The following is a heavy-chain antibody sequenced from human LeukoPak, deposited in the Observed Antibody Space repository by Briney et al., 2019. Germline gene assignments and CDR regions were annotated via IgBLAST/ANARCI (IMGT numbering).Heavy chain of an antibody. CDR2: IEEDGSAK. CDR1: GFTFSTHG. CDR3: ARAGQLNY. Sequence: AGGSLRLSCAASGFTFSTHGMNWVRQAPGRGLEWVAKIEEDGSAKYYMDSVKGRFSIYRDNAKNSLYLQMYSLRAEDTAMYYCARAGQLNYWGQGTLVTVSS. V-gene: IGHV3-7*05. D-gene: IGHD6-13*01. J-gene: IGHJ4*02.